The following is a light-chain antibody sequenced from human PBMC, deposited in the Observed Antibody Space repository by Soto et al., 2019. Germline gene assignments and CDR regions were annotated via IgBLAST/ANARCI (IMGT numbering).Light chain of an antibody. Sequence: QSVLTQPASVSGSPGQSITISCTGTAGDVAAYNLVSWYQHHPGKAPKLLIYDVTHRPSGVSDRFSASKSGNTASLTISGLQNEDEADYYCSSHTRSRSLVFGTGTKLTVL. CDR3: SSHTRSRSLV. V-gene: IGLV2-14*03. J-gene: IGLJ1*01. CDR1: AGDVAAYNL. CDR2: DVT.